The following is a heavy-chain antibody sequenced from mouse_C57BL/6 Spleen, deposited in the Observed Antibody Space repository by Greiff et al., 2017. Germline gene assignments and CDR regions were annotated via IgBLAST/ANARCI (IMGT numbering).Heavy chain of an antibody. J-gene: IGHJ2*01. V-gene: IGHV1-69*01. D-gene: IGHD1-1*01. CDR3: ARRSIGATPYFDD. Sequence: VQLQQSGAELVMPGASVKLSCKASGYTFTSYWMPWVKQRPGQGLEWIGEIDPSDSYTNYNQKFKGKSTLTVDKSSSTAYMQLSSLTSEDSAVYYGARRSIGATPYFDDWGQGTTLTVSS. CDR1: GYTFTSYW. CDR2: IDPSDSYT.